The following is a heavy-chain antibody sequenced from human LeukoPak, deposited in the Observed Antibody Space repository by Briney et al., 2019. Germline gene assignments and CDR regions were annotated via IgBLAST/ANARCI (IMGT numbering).Heavy chain of an antibody. CDR2: ISGSGGST. J-gene: IGHJ6*02. Sequence: GGSLRLSCAASGFTFSRYAMSWVRQAPGKGLEWVSAISGSGGSTYYADSVKGRFTISRDNSKNTLYLQMNSLRAEDTAVYYCAKGSRDSGAPKDYYYYGMDVWGQGTTVTVSS. D-gene: IGHD7-27*01. CDR1: GFTFSRYA. V-gene: IGHV3-23*01. CDR3: AKGSRDSGAPKDYYYYGMDV.